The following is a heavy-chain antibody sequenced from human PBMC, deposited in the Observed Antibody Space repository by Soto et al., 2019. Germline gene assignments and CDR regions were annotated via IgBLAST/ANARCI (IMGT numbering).Heavy chain of an antibody. CDR1: GYTFTSYG. V-gene: IGHV1-18*01. CDR2: ISAHNGKT. D-gene: IGHD1-1*01. J-gene: IGHJ4*02. CDR3: ARGRYGDY. Sequence: QVHLVQSGAEVKKPGASVKVSCKGSGYTFTSYGITWVRQAPGQGLGWMGWISAHNGKTDYAQRLQGRVTVTRDTSTSTAYMELRSLRSDDTAVYYCARGRYGDYWGQGALVTVSS.